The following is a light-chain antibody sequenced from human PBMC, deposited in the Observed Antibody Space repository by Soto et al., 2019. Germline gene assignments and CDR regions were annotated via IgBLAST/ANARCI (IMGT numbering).Light chain of an antibody. V-gene: IGKV3-11*01. CDR2: DAS. J-gene: IGKJ4*01. CDR3: QQRSNWPLT. CDR1: QNIYNY. Sequence: EIVLTQSPATLSLSPGERATLSCRACQNIYNYLAWYQQKPGQAPRLLIYDASNRATGIPARFSGSGSGTDFTLTISSLEPEDFAVYYCQQRSNWPLTFGGGAKVEIK.